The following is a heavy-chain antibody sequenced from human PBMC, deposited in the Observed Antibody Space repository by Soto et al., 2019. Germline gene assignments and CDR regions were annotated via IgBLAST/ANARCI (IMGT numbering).Heavy chain of an antibody. CDR3: AYSRSGYSGYQYYYYGMDV. J-gene: IGHJ6*02. Sequence: QITLKESGPTLVKPTQTLTLTCTFSGFSLSTSGVGVGWIRQPPGKALEWLALIYWEDDKRYSPSLKSRLTITEDTSKNQVVLTMTNMDPVDTATYYCAYSRSGYSGYQYYYYGMDVWGQGTTVTVSS. D-gene: IGHD5-12*01. CDR2: IYWEDDK. CDR1: GFSLSTSGVG. V-gene: IGHV2-5*02.